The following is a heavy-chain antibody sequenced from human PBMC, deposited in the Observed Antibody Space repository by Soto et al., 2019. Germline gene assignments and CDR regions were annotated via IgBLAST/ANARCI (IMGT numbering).Heavy chain of an antibody. V-gene: IGHV3-48*03. CDR3: ARGDYYYYGMDV. J-gene: IGHJ6*02. CDR1: GFTFSSYE. Sequence: VQLVESGGGLVQPGGSLRLSCAASGFTFSSYEMNWVRQAPGKGLEWVSYISSSGSTIYYADSVKGRFTISRDNAKNSLYLQMNSLRAEDTAVYYCARGDYYYYGMDVWGQGTTVTVSS. CDR2: ISSSGSTI.